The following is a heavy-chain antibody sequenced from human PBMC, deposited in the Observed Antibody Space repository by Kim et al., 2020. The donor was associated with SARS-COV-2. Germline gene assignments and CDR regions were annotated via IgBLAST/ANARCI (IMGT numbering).Heavy chain of an antibody. CDR2: INPHSGGT. CDR1: GYTFTDYY. Sequence: ASVKVSCKSSGYTFTDYYIHWVRQAPGQGLEWMGRINPHSGGTDYAQKFQGRVSMTRDTSITTAYMELSRLRSDDTAVYFCARDGAAYNWNTFDFWGQGTVVTVS. V-gene: IGHV1-2*06. D-gene: IGHD1-20*01. J-gene: IGHJ4*02. CDR3: ARDGAAYNWNTFDF.